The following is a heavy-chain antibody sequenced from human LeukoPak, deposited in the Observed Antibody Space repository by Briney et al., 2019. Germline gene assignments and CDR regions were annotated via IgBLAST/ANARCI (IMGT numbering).Heavy chain of an antibody. CDR1: GFTFSSHG. D-gene: IGHD2-2*01. J-gene: IGHJ4*02. CDR2: IRYDGSNK. CDR3: AKDHPVPAAQGGYFDY. Sequence: GGSLRLSCAAFGFTFSSHGMHWVRQAPGKGLEWVAFIRYDGSNKYYADSVKGRFTISRDNSKNTLYLQMNSLRAEDTAVYYCAKDHPVPAAQGGYFDYWGQGTLVTVSS. V-gene: IGHV3-30*02.